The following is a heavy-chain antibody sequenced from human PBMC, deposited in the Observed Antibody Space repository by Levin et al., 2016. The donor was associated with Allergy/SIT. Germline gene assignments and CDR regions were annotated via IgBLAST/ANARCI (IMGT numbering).Heavy chain of an antibody. Sequence: GGSLRLSCAASAFTFSDYYMTWIRQAPGKGLEWVSYISGSGKTTYYADSVKGRFTISRDNANNSLYLQMNSLRAEDTAVYYCARVGGRPVEVPVAIGKNYYFYGLDVWGQGTTVIVSS. CDR3: ARVGGRPVEVPVAIGKNYYFYGLDV. CDR2: ISGSGKTT. J-gene: IGHJ6*02. V-gene: IGHV3-11*01. D-gene: IGHD2-2*02. CDR1: AFTFSDYY.